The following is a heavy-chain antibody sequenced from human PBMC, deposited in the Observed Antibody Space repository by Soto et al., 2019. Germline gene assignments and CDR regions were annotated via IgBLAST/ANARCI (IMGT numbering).Heavy chain of an antibody. CDR2: IWYDGSNK. D-gene: IGHD6-19*01. Sequence: PGGSLRLSCAASGFTFSTYAMAWVRQAPGKGLEWVAVIWYDGSNKYYADSVKGRFTISRDNSKNTLYLQMNSLRAEDTAVHYCARDTGESSSGWYEHDYWGQGTLVTSPQ. CDR1: GFTFSTYA. V-gene: IGHV3-33*08. CDR3: ARDTGESSSGWYEHDY. J-gene: IGHJ4*02.